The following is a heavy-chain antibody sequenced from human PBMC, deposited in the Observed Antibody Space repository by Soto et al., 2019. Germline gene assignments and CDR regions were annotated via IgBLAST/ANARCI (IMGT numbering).Heavy chain of an antibody. D-gene: IGHD6-6*01. CDR3: AKGGGIAGRLYYYYGMDV. J-gene: IGHJ6*02. Sequence: QVQLVESGGGVVQPGRSLRLSCAASGFTFSSYGMHWVRQAPGKGLEWVAVISYDGSNKYYADSVKGRFTISRDNSKNTLYLQMNSLRAEDTAVYYCAKGGGIAGRLYYYYGMDVWGQGTTVTVSS. CDR1: GFTFSSYG. CDR2: ISYDGSNK. V-gene: IGHV3-30*18.